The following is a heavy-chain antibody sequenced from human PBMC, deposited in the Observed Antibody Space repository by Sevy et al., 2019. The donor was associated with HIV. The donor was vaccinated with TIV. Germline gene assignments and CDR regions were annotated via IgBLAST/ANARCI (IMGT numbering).Heavy chain of an antibody. Sequence: GGSLRLSCAASGFTFGSYSMNWVRQAPGKGLEWVSYISSSSSTIYYADSVKGRFTISRDNAKNSLYLQMNSLRDEDTAVYYCARDLDGGNWGHAFDIWGQGTMVTVSS. CDR3: ARDLDGGNWGHAFDI. J-gene: IGHJ3*02. V-gene: IGHV3-48*02. D-gene: IGHD7-27*01. CDR2: ISSSSSTI. CDR1: GFTFGSYS.